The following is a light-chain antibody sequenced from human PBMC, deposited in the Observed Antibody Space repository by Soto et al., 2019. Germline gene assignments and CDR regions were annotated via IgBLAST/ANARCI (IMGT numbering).Light chain of an antibody. CDR3: QQYNSYPLT. CDR1: PSISSW. V-gene: IGKV1-5*01. Sequence: DIQMTQSPSTLSASVGDRVTITCRASPSISSWLAWYQQQPGKAPNLLIYDASSLECGVPSRFSGSRSGTEFTLTIRSLEPDDFATYYCQQYNSYPLTFGGGTKVAIK. J-gene: IGKJ4*01. CDR2: DAS.